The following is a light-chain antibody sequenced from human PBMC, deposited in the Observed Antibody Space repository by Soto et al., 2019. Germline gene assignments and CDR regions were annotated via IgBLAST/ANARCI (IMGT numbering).Light chain of an antibody. Sequence: QSALTQPASVSGSPGQSITISCTGTSSDVGPYNYVSWYQHHPGKAPKLLIYEVTKRPSGVSNRFSGSKSGNTASLTISGLQAEDEADYYCSSYTSSITYVFGTGTKLTVL. CDR2: EVT. V-gene: IGLV2-14*01. CDR3: SSYTSSITYV. J-gene: IGLJ1*01. CDR1: SSDVGPYNY.